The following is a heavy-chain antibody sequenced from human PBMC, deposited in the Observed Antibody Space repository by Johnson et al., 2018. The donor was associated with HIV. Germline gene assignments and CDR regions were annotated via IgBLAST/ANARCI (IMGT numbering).Heavy chain of an antibody. J-gene: IGHJ3*02. V-gene: IGHV3-30*04. D-gene: IGHD4-17*01. CDR1: GITFSSYA. Sequence: QVQLVESGGGVVQPGRSLRLSCAASGITFSSYAMHWVRQAPGKGLEWVAVIWYDGRNKYYADYVQGRFTISRDNAKNSLYLQMNSLRAGDTAMYYCARHYGWGDHWDAFDIWGQGTMVTVSS. CDR3: ARHYGWGDHWDAFDI. CDR2: IWYDGRNK.